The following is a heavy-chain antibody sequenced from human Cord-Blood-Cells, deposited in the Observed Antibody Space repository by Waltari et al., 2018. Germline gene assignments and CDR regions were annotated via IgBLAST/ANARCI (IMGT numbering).Heavy chain of an antibody. Sequence: EVQLVESGGGLVQPGGSLRLSCAASGFTFSSYWMSWVRQAPGKGLEWVANIKQDGSEKYYVDSVKGRFTISRDNAKNSLYLQMNSLRAEDTAVYYCARDLDYYYYYMDVWGKGTTVTGSS. J-gene: IGHJ6*03. V-gene: IGHV3-7*01. CDR3: ARDLDYYYYYMDV. CDR2: IKQDGSEK. CDR1: GFTFSSYW.